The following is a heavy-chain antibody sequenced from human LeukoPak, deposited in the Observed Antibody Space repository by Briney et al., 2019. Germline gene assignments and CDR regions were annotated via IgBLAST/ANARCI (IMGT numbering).Heavy chain of an antibody. CDR3: ARQGRIVVVTTTHDAFDI. Sequence: GESLKISCKGSGYSFTTYWIGWVRQMPGRGLEWMGSIYPGDSDARYSPSLQGQVTISVDKSISTAYLQWSSLKASDTAMYYCARQGRIVVVTTTHDAFDIWGQGTMVTVSS. D-gene: IGHD2-21*02. CDR1: GYSFTTYW. J-gene: IGHJ3*02. CDR2: IYPGDSDA. V-gene: IGHV5-51*01.